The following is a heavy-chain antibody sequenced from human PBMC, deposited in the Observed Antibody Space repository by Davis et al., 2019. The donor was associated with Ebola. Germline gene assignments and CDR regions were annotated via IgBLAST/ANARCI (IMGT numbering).Heavy chain of an antibody. J-gene: IGHJ6*04. CDR3: ARVRAARTYYYYGMDV. Sequence: PSETLSLTCAVYGGSFSGYYWSWIRQPPGKGLEWIGEINHSGSTNYNPSLKSRVTISVDTSKNQFSLKLSSVTAADTAVYYCARVRAARTYYYYGMDVWGKGTTVTVSS. V-gene: IGHV4-34*01. CDR1: GGSFSGYY. D-gene: IGHD6-6*01. CDR2: INHSGST.